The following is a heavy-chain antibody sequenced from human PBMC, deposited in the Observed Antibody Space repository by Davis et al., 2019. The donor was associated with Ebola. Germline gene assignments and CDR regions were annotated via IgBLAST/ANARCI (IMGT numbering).Heavy chain of an antibody. D-gene: IGHD3-16*01. CDR3: ARGRGVPDYFDY. J-gene: IGHJ4*02. CDR2: IYYSGST. Sequence: PSETLSLTCTVSGGSISSYYWSWIRQPPGKGLEWIGYIYYSGSTNYNPSLKSRVTISVDTSKNQFSLKLSSVTAADTAVYYCARGRGVPDYFDYWGQGTLVTVSS. V-gene: IGHV4-59*01. CDR1: GGSISSYY.